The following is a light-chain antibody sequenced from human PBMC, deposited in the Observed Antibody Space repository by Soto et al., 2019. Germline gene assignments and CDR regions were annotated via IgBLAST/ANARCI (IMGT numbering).Light chain of an antibody. CDR2: AAS. V-gene: IGKV1-39*01. CDR1: QSISSY. CDR3: QHGYSTPLT. Sequence: DIQMTQSPSSLSASVGDRVTITCRASQSISSYLNWYQQKPGKAPNLLIYAASSLQSGVPSRFSASASGTAFTLTISSLQPEDFAAYYCQHGYSTPLTFGGGTKVEIK. J-gene: IGKJ4*01.